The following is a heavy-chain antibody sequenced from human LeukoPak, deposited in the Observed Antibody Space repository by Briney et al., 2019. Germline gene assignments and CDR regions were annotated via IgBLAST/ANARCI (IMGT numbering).Heavy chain of an antibody. CDR1: GFTFSSYG. CDR2: ISYDGSNK. J-gene: IGHJ4*02. V-gene: IGHV3-30*18. CDR3: AKDSEAVAYGYFDY. D-gene: IGHD6-19*01. Sequence: PGSSLRLSCAASGFTFSSYGMHWVRQAPGKGLEWVAVISYDGSNKYYADSVKGRFTISRDNSKNTLYLQMNSLRAEDTAVYYCAKDSEAVAYGYFDYWGQGTLVTVSS.